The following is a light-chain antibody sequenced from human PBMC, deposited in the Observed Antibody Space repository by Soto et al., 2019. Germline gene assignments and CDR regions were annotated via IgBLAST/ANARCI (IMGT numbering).Light chain of an antibody. J-gene: IGLJ2*01. V-gene: IGLV2-11*01. Sequence: QSVLTQPRSVSWSPGQSVTISCTGTSSDVGAYNYVSWYQHHPGKAPKLIIYDVNKRPSGVPDRFSGSKSGNTASLTISGLQVEDEAEYHCCSYAGSYAYVVFGGGTKVTVL. CDR1: SSDVGAYNY. CDR3: CSYAGSYAYVV. CDR2: DVN.